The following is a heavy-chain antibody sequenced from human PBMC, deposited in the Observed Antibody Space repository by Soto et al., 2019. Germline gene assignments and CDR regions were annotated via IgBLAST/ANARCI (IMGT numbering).Heavy chain of an antibody. CDR3: ARHSDIVVVPAADNWFDP. J-gene: IGHJ5*02. D-gene: IGHD2-2*01. CDR1: CYIFTGYW. V-gene: IGHV5-10-1*01. CDR2: IDPSDSYT. Sequence: PGGTLKISCQRSCYIFTGYWIIWVRQMPFKGLEWMGRIDPSDSYTNYSPSFQGHVTISADKSISTAYLQWSSLKASDTAMYYCARHSDIVVVPAADNWFDPWGQGTLVPVSS.